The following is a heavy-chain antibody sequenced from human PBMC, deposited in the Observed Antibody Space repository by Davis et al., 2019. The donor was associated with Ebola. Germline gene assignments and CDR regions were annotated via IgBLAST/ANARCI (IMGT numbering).Heavy chain of an antibody. CDR3: ARDRGSNYYYYGMDV. Sequence: AASVKVSCKASGYTFTSYDINWVRQAPGQGLEWMGGIIPIFGTANYAQKFQGRVTITADESTSTAYMELSSLRSEDTAVYYCARDRGSNYYYYGMDVWGQGTTVTVSS. J-gene: IGHJ6*02. CDR2: IIPIFGTA. D-gene: IGHD4-11*01. V-gene: IGHV1-69*13. CDR1: GYTFTSYD.